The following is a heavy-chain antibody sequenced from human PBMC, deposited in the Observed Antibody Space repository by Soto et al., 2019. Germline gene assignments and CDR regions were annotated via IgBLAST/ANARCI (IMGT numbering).Heavy chain of an antibody. V-gene: IGHV4-59*08. D-gene: IGHD3-10*01. CDR1: GGSISSYY. J-gene: IGHJ4*02. Sequence: PSETLSLTGTVAGGSISSYYWSWLRQPPGKGLEWIGYIYYSGSTNYNPSLKSRVTISVDTSKNQFSLKLSSVTAADTAVYYCARVGYYGSGIYSNWGQGYLVTVSS. CDR3: ARVGYYGSGIYSN. CDR2: IYYSGST.